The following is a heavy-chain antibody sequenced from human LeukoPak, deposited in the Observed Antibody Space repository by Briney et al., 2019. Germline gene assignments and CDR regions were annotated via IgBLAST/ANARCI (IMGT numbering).Heavy chain of an antibody. Sequence: ASVKVSCKASGYAFTGFHMHWLRQASGQGLEWMGIINPSGTTTSYAQKFQGRVTMTRDTSTTTVYMELSSLRSDDTAVYYCASGGFDWDAFDYWGQGTLVTVSS. D-gene: IGHD3-10*01. CDR3: ASGGFDWDAFDY. J-gene: IGHJ4*02. CDR2: INPSGTTT. CDR1: GYAFTGFH. V-gene: IGHV1-46*01.